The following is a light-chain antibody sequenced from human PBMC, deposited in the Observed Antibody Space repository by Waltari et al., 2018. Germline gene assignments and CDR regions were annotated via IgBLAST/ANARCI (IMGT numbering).Light chain of an antibody. J-gene: IGKJ5*01. CDR3: HHYYIPPLT. V-gene: IGKV4-1*01. Sequence: DIVLTQSPDSLAVSLGERATINCKSSQSLLSSFNSKTYIAWYQQKPGQPPKLLINWASALGSGVPERFSGSGSETDFTLTISSLQAEDVAVYYCHHYYIPPLTFGQGTRLEIK. CDR1: QSLLSSFNSKTY. CDR2: WAS.